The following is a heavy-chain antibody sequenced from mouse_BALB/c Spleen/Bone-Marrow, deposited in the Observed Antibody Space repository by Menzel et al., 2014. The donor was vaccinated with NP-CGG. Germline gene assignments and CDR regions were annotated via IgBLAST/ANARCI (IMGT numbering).Heavy chain of an antibody. CDR2: ISGDGRYT. J-gene: IGHJ3*01. CDR3: ARHAYYDQTEVSFVY. V-gene: IGHV5-9-2*01. Sequence: EVMLVESGGGLVKSGGSLKLSCAASGFSFSNYGMSWVRQTPEKRLEWVATISGDGRYTFYSDSVKGRCTISRDNAKNNLYLQLSSLRSEDTALYYCARHAYYDQTEVSFVYWGQGTLVTVSA. D-gene: IGHD2-4*01. CDR1: GFSFSNYG.